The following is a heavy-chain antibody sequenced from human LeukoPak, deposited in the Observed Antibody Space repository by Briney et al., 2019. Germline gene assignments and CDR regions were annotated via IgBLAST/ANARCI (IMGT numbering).Heavy chain of an antibody. Sequence: ASVKVSCKASGYTFTDFYLHWVRQAPGQGLEWMGWINPNSGDTNYAQKFQARVTMTRDTSINTAYMELSGLKSDDTAVYFCAREYPGVPFDYWGQGTLVTVSS. CDR3: AREYPGVPFDY. CDR1: GYTFTDFY. J-gene: IGHJ4*02. V-gene: IGHV1-2*02. CDR2: INPNSGDT. D-gene: IGHD3-3*01.